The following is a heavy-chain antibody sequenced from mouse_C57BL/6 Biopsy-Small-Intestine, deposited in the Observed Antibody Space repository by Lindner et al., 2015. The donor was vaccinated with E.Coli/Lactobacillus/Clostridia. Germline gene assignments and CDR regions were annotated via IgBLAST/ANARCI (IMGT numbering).Heavy chain of an antibody. CDR1: GYTFTNYV. CDR3: VRFHSYYDGSPFDY. J-gene: IGHJ2*01. D-gene: IGHD1-1*01. CDR2: IDPYNDGT. V-gene: IGHV1-14*01. Sequence: VQLQESGPELVKPGASVKMSCKASGYTFTNYVMHWVKQKPGQGPEWIGYIDPYNDGTKYNEKFKGKATLTSDKSSSTAYMELSSLTSEDSAVYSCVRFHSYYDGSPFDYWGQGTTLTVSS.